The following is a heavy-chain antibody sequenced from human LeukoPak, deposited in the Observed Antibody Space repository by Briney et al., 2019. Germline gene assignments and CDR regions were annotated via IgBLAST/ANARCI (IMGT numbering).Heavy chain of an antibody. D-gene: IGHD4-17*01. CDR2: ISGRGDTT. CDR1: GFTFSSYS. V-gene: IGHV3-23*01. J-gene: IGHJ4*02. Sequence: GGSLRLSCAASGFTFSSYSMMWVRQAPGKGLEWVSAISGRGDTTYYADSVKGRFTISRDNSKNTLYVQMNSLRAEDTAVYYCAKNCRGLPDEPFDYWGQGTLVTVSS. CDR3: AKNCRGLPDEPFDY.